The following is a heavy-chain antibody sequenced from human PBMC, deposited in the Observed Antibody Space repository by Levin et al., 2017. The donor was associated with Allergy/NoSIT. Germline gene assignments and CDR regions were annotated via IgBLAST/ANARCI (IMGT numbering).Heavy chain of an antibody. Sequence: PGGSLRLSCAASGFTVSSNYMSWVRQAPGKGLEWVSVIYSGGSTYYADSVKGRFTISRDNSKNTLYLQMNSLRAEDTAVYYCARLGSGWYGYYFDYWGQGTLVTVSS. CDR2: IYSGGST. V-gene: IGHV3-66*04. D-gene: IGHD6-19*01. CDR1: GFTVSSNY. J-gene: IGHJ4*02. CDR3: ARLGSGWYGYYFDY.